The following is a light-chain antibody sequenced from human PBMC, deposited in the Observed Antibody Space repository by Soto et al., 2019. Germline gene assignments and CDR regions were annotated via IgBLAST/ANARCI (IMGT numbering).Light chain of an antibody. CDR1: QAIGSW. J-gene: IGKJ4*01. Sequence: DIQMTQSPSSLSASVGDRVTITCRASQAIGSWLAWYQQKPGKAPTSLIYDASNLQTEVPSRFSGSRSGTDFTLTISGLQPEDSATYYCPQYNSYPLTFGVGTMVEIK. CDR2: DAS. CDR3: PQYNSYPLT. V-gene: IGKV1D-16*01.